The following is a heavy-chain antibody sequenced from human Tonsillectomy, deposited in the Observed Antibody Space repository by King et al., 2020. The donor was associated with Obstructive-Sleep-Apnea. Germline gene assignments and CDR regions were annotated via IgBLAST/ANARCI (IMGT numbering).Heavy chain of an antibody. CDR2: ISSSVSTI. CDR1: GFTFSDYY. CDR3: ARDGRPGWYFDL. D-gene: IGHD1-1*01. V-gene: IGHV3-11*01. Sequence: VQLVESGGGLVKPGGSLRLSCAASGFTFSDYYMSWIRQAPGKGLEWVSIISSSVSTIYHADSVKGRFTISRHNAKHLLYLQMNSLRAEDTAVYYCARDGRPGWYFDLWGRGTLVTVSS. J-gene: IGHJ2*01.